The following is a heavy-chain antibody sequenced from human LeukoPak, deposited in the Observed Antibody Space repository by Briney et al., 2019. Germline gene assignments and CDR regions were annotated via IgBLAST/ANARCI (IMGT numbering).Heavy chain of an antibody. D-gene: IGHD2-8*01. CDR3: AREMLGYANYYYMDV. V-gene: IGHV1-18*01. CDR2: ISAYNGNT. Sequence: ASVKVSCKASGYTFTSYGISWVRQAPGQGLEWMGWISAYNGNTNYAQKLQGRVTMTTDTSTSTAYMELRSLRSDDTAVYYCAREMLGYANYYYMDVWGKGITVTVSS. J-gene: IGHJ6*03. CDR1: GYTFTSYG.